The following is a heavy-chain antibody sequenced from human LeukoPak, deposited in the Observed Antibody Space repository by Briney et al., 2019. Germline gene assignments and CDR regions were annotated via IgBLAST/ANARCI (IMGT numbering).Heavy chain of an antibody. V-gene: IGHV5-51*01. CDR3: ARHGSSSWYYMDV. Sequence: GESLKISCKGSGYSFTSYWIGWVRQMPGKGLEWMGIIYPGDSDTRYCPSFQGQVTISADKSISTAYLQWSSLKASDTAMYYCARHGSSSWYYMDVWGKGTTVTVSS. CDR2: IYPGDSDT. D-gene: IGHD6-13*01. CDR1: GYSFTSYW. J-gene: IGHJ6*03.